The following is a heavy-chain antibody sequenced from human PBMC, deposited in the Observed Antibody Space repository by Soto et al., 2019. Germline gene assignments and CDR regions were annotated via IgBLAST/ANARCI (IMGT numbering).Heavy chain of an antibody. CDR3: ARSGIAVAGPSWFDP. J-gene: IGHJ5*02. D-gene: IGHD6-19*01. CDR2: IIPILGIA. V-gene: IGHV1-69*02. Sequence: QVQLVQSGAEVKKPGSSVKVSCKASGGTFSSYTISWVRQAPGQGLEWMGRIIPILGIANYAQKFQGRVTITADKSTSTAYMELSRLRSEDTAVYYCARSGIAVAGPSWFDPWGQGTLVTVSS. CDR1: GGTFSSYT.